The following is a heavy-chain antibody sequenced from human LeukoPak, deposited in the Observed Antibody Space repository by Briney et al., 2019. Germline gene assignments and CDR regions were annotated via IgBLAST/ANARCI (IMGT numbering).Heavy chain of an antibody. CDR2: LYPSGST. D-gene: IGHD3-10*01. V-gene: IGHV4-4*09. CDR3: ARLAIRSTWYFDR. CDR1: GASISSYY. J-gene: IGHJ2*01. Sequence: SETLSLTCTVSGASISSYYWNWIRQSPGKGLEWIGCLYPSGSTNYNPSLKSRVSISVDTSKNQFSLNLNSVAAANTAVYYCARLAIRSTWYFDRWGRGTLVTVSS.